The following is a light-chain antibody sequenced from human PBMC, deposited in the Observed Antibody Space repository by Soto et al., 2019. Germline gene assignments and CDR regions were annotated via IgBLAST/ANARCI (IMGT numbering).Light chain of an antibody. V-gene: IGKV3-15*01. CDR3: QQSNEWPHT. J-gene: IGKJ2*01. CDR1: ASVSSD. Sequence: EIVMTQSPATLSVSPGERVTLSCRASASVSSDLAWYQQHPGQAPRLLIYGATASATGIPARFSGSRSGTEFTLTISRLQSEDFAVYYCQQSNEWPHTFVQGTKVEI. CDR2: GAT.